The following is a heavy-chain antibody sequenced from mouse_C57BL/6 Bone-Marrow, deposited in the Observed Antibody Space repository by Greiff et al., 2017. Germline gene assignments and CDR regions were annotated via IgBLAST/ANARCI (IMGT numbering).Heavy chain of an antibody. CDR1: GFNIKDDY. D-gene: IGHD2-2*01. CDR2: IDPENGDT. CDR3: TTGLRRV. V-gene: IGHV14-4*01. J-gene: IGHJ1*03. Sequence: VQLQQSGAELVRPGASVKLSCTASGFNIKDDYMHWVKQRPEQGLEWIGWIDPENGDTAYASKFQGKATITAATSSNTAYLQLSSLTSEDTAVYYCTTGLRRVWGTGTTVTVSS.